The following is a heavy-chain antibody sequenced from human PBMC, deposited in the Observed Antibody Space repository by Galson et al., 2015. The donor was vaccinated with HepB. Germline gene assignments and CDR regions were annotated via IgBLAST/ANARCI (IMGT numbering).Heavy chain of an antibody. V-gene: IGHV3-53*01. CDR2: IYSSGST. D-gene: IGHD6-19*01. CDR1: GFTFSSYA. Sequence: SLRLSCAASGFTFSSYAMHWVRQAPGKGLEWVSVIYSSGSTYYADSVKGRFTISRDNSKNTLHLQMNSLRAEDTAVYYCARGRGAVAGRYYFDYWGQGTLVTVSS. J-gene: IGHJ4*02. CDR3: ARGRGAVAGRYYFDY.